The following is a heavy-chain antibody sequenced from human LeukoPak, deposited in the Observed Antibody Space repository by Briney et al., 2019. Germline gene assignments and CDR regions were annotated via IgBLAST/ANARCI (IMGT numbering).Heavy chain of an antibody. D-gene: IGHD6-13*01. CDR3: AKDPAIAAAGTGFDY. CDR1: GFTFSSYA. J-gene: IGHJ4*02. CDR2: IRYDGSNK. Sequence: PGGSLRLSCAASGFTFSSYAMHWVRQAPGKGLEWVAFIRYDGSNKYYADSVKGRFTISRDNSKNTLYLQMNSLRAEDTAVYYCAKDPAIAAAGTGFDYWGQGTLVTVSS. V-gene: IGHV3-30*02.